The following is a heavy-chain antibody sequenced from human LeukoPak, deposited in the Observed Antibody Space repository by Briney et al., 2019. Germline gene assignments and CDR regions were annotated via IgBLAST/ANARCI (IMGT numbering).Heavy chain of an antibody. J-gene: IGHJ4*02. D-gene: IGHD2-2*02. V-gene: IGHV1-2*06. CDR1: GYTFTGYY. CDR3: TREPISGVDY. Sequence: ASVTVSCTASGYTFTGYYMHWVRQAPGQGLEWMGRINPNSGGTSYAQKFQGRVTMTRDTSITTAYMELSRLRSDDTAVYYCTREPISGVDYWGQGTLVTVSS. CDR2: INPNSGGT.